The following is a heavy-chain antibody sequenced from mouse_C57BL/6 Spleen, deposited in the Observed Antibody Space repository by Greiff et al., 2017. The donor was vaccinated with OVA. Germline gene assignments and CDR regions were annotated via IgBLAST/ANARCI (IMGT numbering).Heavy chain of an antibody. CDR3: ASLITTVVAPSYWYFDV. V-gene: IGHV3-6*01. J-gene: IGHJ1*03. CDR1: GYSITSGYY. Sequence: DVQLQESGPGLVKPSQSLSLTCSVTGYSITSGYYWNWIRQFPGNKLEWMGYISYDGSNNYNPSLKNRISITRDTSKNQFFLKLNSVTTEDTATYYCASLITTVVAPSYWYFDVWGTGTTVTVSS. D-gene: IGHD1-1*01. CDR2: ISYDGSN.